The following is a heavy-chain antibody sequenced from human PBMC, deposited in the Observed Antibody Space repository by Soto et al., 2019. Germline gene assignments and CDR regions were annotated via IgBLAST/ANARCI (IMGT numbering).Heavy chain of an antibody. Sequence: ASVKVSCKASGYTFTSYAMHWVRQAPGQRLEWMGWINAGNGNTKYSQKFQGRVTITRDTSASTAYMELSSLRSEDTAVYYCARDLSLINWGSSYYYYGMDVWGQGTTVTVSS. V-gene: IGHV1-3*01. CDR2: INAGNGNT. CDR1: GYTFTSYA. D-gene: IGHD7-27*01. J-gene: IGHJ6*02. CDR3: ARDLSLINWGSSYYYYGMDV.